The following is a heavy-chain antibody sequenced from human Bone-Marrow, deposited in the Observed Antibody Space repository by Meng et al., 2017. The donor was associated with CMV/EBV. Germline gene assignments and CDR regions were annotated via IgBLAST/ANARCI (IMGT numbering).Heavy chain of an antibody. CDR3: ARQSMIRVLTDAFDI. Sequence: GGSLRLSCAASGFTFSSYSMNWVRQAPGKGLEWVSYISSSGSTIYYADSVKGRFTISRDNAKNSLYLQMNSLRAEDTAVYYCARQSMIRVLTDAFDIWGQGTMVTVSS. J-gene: IGHJ3*02. V-gene: IGHV3-48*04. D-gene: IGHD3-22*01. CDR2: ISSSGSTI. CDR1: GFTFSSYS.